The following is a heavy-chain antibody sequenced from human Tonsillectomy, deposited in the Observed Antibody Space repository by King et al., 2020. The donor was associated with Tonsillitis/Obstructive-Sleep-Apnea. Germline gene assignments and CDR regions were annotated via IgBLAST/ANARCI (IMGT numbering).Heavy chain of an antibody. CDR2: ISYDGSNK. CDR3: AGGPEVKEGLGPWFEF. J-gene: IGHJ5*01. V-gene: IGHV3-30*04. D-gene: IGHD1-14*01. CDR1: GFTFSDYA. Sequence: VQLVESGGGVVQPGRFLRLSCAASGFTFSDYAMHWVRQAPGKGLEWVAVISYDGSNKYYADSVKGRFTISRDNSKNTLYLQIKSLKFEDTAVYYCAGGPEVKEGLGPWFEFWGQGKPGQRLL.